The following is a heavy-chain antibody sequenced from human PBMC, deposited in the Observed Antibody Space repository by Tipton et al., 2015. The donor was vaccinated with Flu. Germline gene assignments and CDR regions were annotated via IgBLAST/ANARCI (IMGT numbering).Heavy chain of an antibody. D-gene: IGHD5-24*01. V-gene: IGHV1-8*02. CDR2: VKPTSGTT. J-gene: IGHJ4*02. CDR3: ATGLADGYSYYFQF. Sequence: QMQLVQSGAEVKRPGASVKVSCKPSRDIFNNYEFNWFRKAPGQGLEWMGWVKPTSGTTGYAQEFQGRVIMTGDTAMSTVYMELGSLTSGDTAVYYCATGLADGYSYYFQFWGQGTLVTVSS. CDR1: RDIFNNYE.